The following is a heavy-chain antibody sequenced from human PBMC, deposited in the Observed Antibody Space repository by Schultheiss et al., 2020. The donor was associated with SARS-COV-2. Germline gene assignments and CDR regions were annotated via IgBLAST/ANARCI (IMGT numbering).Heavy chain of an antibody. CDR2: IWYDGSNK. J-gene: IGHJ6*03. D-gene: IGHD3-3*01. CDR3: ARDSYYDFWSGYYSTYYYYYYMDV. Sequence: GGSLRLSCAASGFTFSSYGMHWVRQAPGKGLEWVAVIWYDGSNKYYADSVKGRFTISRDNSKNTLYLQMNSLRAEDTAVYYCARDSYYDFWSGYYSTYYYYYYMDVWGKGTTVTVSS. CDR1: GFTFSSYG. V-gene: IGHV3-33*01.